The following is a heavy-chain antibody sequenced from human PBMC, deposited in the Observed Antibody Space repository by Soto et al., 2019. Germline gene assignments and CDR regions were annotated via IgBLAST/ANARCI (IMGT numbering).Heavy chain of an antibody. J-gene: IGHJ3*01. V-gene: IGHV3-30-3*01. CDR2: ISYDGSNK. CDR1: GFTFSSYA. Sequence: PGGSLRLSCAASGFTFSSYAMHWVRQAPGKGLEWVAVISYDGSNKYYADSVKGRFTISRDNSKNTLYLQMNSLRAEDAAIYYCVREGSGWYSRGSFDFWGRGTMVTVSS. CDR3: VREGSGWYSRGSFDF. D-gene: IGHD6-13*01.